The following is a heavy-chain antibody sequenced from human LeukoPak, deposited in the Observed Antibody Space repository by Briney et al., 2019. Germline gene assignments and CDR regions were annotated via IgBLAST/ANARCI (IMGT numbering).Heavy chain of an antibody. CDR1: GGSISSYY. V-gene: IGHV4-59*01. CDR3: ARVQSSSRYPEHFDY. D-gene: IGHD6-13*01. J-gene: IGHJ4*02. CDR2: IYYSGST. Sequence: SETLSLTCTVSGGSISSYYWSWIRQPPGKGLEWIGYIYYSGSTNYNPSLKSRVTISVDTSKNQFSLKLSSVTAADTAVYYCARVQSSSRYPEHFDYWGQGTLVTVSS.